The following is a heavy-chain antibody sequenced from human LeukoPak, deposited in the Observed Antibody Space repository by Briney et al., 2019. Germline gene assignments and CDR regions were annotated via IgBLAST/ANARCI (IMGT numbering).Heavy chain of an antibody. CDR3: AKATYSTSPGYYFDY. D-gene: IGHD6-6*01. CDR1: GFTFDDYA. V-gene: IGHV3-9*01. Sequence: GGSLRLSYAASGFTFDDYAMHWVRQAPGKGLEWVSSISWNSGSIAYADSVKGRFTISRDNAKNSLYLQMNSLRAEDTAFYYCAKATYSTSPGYYFDYWGQGTLVTVSS. J-gene: IGHJ4*02. CDR2: ISWNSGSI.